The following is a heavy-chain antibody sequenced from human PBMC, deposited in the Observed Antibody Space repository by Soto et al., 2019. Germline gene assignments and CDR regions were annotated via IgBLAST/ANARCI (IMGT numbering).Heavy chain of an antibody. D-gene: IGHD1-26*01. CDR2: IYYSGST. CDR1: GGSISSGGYS. CDR3: ARHSGIVGAVDAFDI. V-gene: IGHV4-61*08. J-gene: IGHJ3*02. Sequence: SETLSLTCAVSGGSISSGGYSWSWIRQPPGKGLEWIGYIYYSGSTNSNPSLKSRVTISVDTSKNQFSLKLNSVTAADTAVYYCARHSGIVGAVDAFDIWGQGTMVTVSS.